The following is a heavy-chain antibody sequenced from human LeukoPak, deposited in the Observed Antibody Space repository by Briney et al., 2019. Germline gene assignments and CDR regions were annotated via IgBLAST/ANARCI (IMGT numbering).Heavy chain of an antibody. CDR2: IYYDGSNK. V-gene: IGHV3-33*08. J-gene: IGHJ4*02. Sequence: GGSLRLSCAASGFTFSIYGMHWVRQAPGKGLEWVALIYYDGSNKYYADSVKGRFTVSRDNSKNTLYLQMNILRAEDTGVYYCTREEVRAPLDNWGQGTLVTVSS. CDR3: TREEVRAPLDN. CDR1: GFTFSIYG. D-gene: IGHD3-10*01.